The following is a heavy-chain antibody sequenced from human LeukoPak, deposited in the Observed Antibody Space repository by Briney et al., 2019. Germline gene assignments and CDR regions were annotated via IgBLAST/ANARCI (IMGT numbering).Heavy chain of an antibody. V-gene: IGHV3-48*03. CDR2: ISSGGRTI. CDR3: ASTFRELYYYGRDV. J-gene: IGHJ6*02. Sequence: GGSLRLSCAASGFAFSNYDMNWVRQAPGKGLEWVSYISSGGRTIDYADSVRGRFTISRDNAKKSLYLQMNSLRAEDTAVYYCASTFRELYYYGRDVWGQGTTVTVSS. CDR1: GFAFSNYD. D-gene: IGHD3-10*01.